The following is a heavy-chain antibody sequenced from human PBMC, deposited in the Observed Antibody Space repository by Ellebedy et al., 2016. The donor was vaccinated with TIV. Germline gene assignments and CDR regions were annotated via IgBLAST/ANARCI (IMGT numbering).Heavy chain of an antibody. CDR3: ARRNRITMVRGVPYDAFDI. CDR2: IYYNGST. CDR1: GGSTRSYY. J-gene: IGHJ3*02. V-gene: IGHV4-59*08. D-gene: IGHD3-10*01. Sequence: MPSETLSLTCTVSGGSTRSYYWSWIRQSPGKGLNWIGYIYYNGSTNYNPSLKSRVTLSIHTSKNKFSLKLSAVTAADSAVYYCARRNRITMVRGVPYDAFDIWGQGTMVTVSS.